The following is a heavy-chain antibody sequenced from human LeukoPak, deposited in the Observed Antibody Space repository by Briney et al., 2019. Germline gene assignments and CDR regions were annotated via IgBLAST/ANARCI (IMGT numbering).Heavy chain of an antibody. D-gene: IGHD6-19*01. CDR2: ISSSGSTI. J-gene: IGHJ4*02. Sequence: GGSLRLSCAASGFTLSDYYISWIRQAPGKGLEWVSYISSSGSTIYYADSVKGRFTISRDNSKNTLYLQMNSLRAEDTAVYYCAKESPAVAGTGAFDYWGQGTLVTVSS. CDR3: AKESPAVAGTGAFDY. V-gene: IGHV3-11*01. CDR1: GFTLSDYY.